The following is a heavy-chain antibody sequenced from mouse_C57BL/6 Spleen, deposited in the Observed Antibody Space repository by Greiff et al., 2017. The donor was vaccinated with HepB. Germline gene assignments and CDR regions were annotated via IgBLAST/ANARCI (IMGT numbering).Heavy chain of an antibody. CDR1: GFSLTSYG. Sequence: VQRVESGPGLVAPSQSLSITCTVSGFSLTSYGVDWVRQSPGKGLEWLGVIWGVGSTNYNSALKSRLSISKDNSKSQVFLKMNSLQTDDTAMYYCASGSNSYAMDYWGQGTSVTVSS. V-gene: IGHV2-6*01. D-gene: IGHD2-5*01. CDR3: ASGSNSYAMDY. CDR2: IWGVGST. J-gene: IGHJ4*01.